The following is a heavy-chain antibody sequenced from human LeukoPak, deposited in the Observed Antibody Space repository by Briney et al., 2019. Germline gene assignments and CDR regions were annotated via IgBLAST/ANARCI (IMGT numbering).Heavy chain of an antibody. D-gene: IGHD3-10*01. CDR3: ASSCPTKKRMVREDY. J-gene: IGHJ4*02. CDR2: IIPIFGTA. CDR1: GGTFSSYA. Sequence: SVKVSCKASGGTFSSYAISWVRQAPGQGLEWMGGIIPIFGTANYAQKFQGRVTITADKSTSTAYMELSSLRSEDTAVYYCASSCPTKKRMVREDYWGQGTLVTVSS. V-gene: IGHV1-69*06.